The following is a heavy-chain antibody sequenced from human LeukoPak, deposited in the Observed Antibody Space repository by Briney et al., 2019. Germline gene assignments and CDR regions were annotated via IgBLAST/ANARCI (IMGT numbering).Heavy chain of an antibody. CDR1: GGSITNYY. D-gene: IGHD6-13*01. V-gene: IGHV4-59*01. CDR2: IYYSGST. J-gene: IGHJ4*02. Sequence: PSETLSLTCSVSGGSITNYYWSWVRQPPGKTLEWIGYIYYSGSTNYNPSLKSRVTISVDTSKNQFSLKLSSVTAADTAVYYCAREGRGAAAGMEYWGQGTLVTVTS. CDR3: AREGRGAAAGMEY.